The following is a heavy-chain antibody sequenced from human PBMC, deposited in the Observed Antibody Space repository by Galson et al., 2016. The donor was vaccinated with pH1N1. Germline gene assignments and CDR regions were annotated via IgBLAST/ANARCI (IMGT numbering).Heavy chain of an antibody. D-gene: IGHD1-1*01. J-gene: IGHJ4*02. V-gene: IGHV3-43D*03. CDR1: GFKFDGYA. CDR3: AKGTVSTGTSQIDS. CDR2: ITWDGSGT. Sequence: SLRLSCAASGFKFDGYAMVWVRQPPGKGLQWLSLITWDGSGTYYSDSVRGRFTISRDNSKSSLFLQIDSLRPEDTALNFCAKGTVSTGTSQIDSWGQGTLVIVSS.